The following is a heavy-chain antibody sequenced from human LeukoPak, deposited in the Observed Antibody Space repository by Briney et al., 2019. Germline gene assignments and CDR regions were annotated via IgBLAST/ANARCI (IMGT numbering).Heavy chain of an antibody. CDR2: INPNSGGT. CDR3: ARESDLNWIHFDY. D-gene: IGHD1-20*01. CDR1: GYTFTGYY. J-gene: IGHJ4*02. V-gene: IGHV1-2*06. Sequence: GASVKVSCKASGYTFTGYYMHWLRQAPGQGLEWMGRINPNSGGTNYAQKFQGRVTMTRDTSISTAYMELSRLRSEDTAVYYCARESDLNWIHFDYLGQGTLVTVSS.